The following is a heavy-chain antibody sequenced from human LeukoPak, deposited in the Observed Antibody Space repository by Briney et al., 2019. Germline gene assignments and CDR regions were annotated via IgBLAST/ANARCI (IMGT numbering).Heavy chain of an antibody. CDR2: IYHGDSDT. CDR1: GYSFTSYW. V-gene: IGHV5-51*01. CDR3: ARPYYYDSSGYYYLDY. D-gene: IGHD3-22*01. Sequence: GESLKISCKGSGYSFTSYWIGWVRQMPGKGLEWMGIIYHGDSDTRYSPSFQGQVTISADKSISTAYLQWSSLKASDTAMYYCARPYYYDSSGYYYLDYWGQGTLVTVSS. J-gene: IGHJ4*02.